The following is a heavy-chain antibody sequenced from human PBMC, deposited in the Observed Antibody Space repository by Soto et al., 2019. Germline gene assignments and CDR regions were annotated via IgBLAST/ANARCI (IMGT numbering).Heavy chain of an antibody. D-gene: IGHD3-10*01. V-gene: IGHV3-72*01. CDR1: GFTFSDHY. J-gene: IGHJ4*02. CDR2: SKNKADSYTT. CDR3: TLWGSGNDFGAA. Sequence: EVQLVESGGGLVQPGGSLRLSCAASGFTFSDHYMDWVRQAPGKGLEWVGRSKNKADSYTTEYAASVKGRFTISRDGSKHSLFLQMNSLKTEDTAVYYCTLWGSGNDFGAAWGQGILVTVSS.